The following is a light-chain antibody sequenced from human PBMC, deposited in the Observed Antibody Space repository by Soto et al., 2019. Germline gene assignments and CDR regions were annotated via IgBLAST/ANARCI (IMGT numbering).Light chain of an antibody. Sequence: DIQMTQSPTSLSASVGDRVTITCRASQGIRTFVAWYQQKPGKAPKLLIYAASTLQSGVPSRFSGSGSGTDFTLTINRLQAEDVATYSCQKYSSVPVFGPGTKVEIK. CDR3: QKYSSVPV. V-gene: IGKV1-27*01. CDR2: AAS. CDR1: QGIRTF. J-gene: IGKJ3*01.